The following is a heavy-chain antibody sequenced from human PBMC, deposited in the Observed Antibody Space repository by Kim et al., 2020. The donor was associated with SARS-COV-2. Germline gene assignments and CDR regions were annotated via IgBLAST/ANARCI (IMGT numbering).Heavy chain of an antibody. V-gene: IGHV3-11*06. CDR2: ISDNSRFT. D-gene: IGHD4-17*01. CDR1: GFIFSDYY. Sequence: GGSLRLSCAASGFIFSDYYMSWIRQTPRKGLEWISYISDNSRFTHYADSLKGRVTISRDNAKNSLYLQMESLRVDDTAIYYCAREFGTNGEAPFFDYWGQGTLVTVSS. CDR3: AREFGTNGEAPFFDY. J-gene: IGHJ4*02.